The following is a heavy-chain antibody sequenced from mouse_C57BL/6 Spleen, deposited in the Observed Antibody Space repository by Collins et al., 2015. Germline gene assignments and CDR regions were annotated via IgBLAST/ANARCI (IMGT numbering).Heavy chain of an antibody. CDR2: IYPGDGDT. Sequence: QVQLQQSGPELVKPGASVKISCKASGYAFSSSWMNWVKQRLGQGLEWIGRIYPGDGDTNYNGKFKGKATLTADKSSSTAYMQLSSLTSVDSAVYFCARGNPVAMDYWGQGTSVTVSS. CDR3: ARGNPVAMDY. V-gene: IGHV1-82*01. CDR1: GYAFSSSW. J-gene: IGHJ4*01.